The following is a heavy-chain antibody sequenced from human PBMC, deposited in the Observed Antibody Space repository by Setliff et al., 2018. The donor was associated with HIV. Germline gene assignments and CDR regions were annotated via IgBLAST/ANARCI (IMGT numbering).Heavy chain of an antibody. V-gene: IGHV4-34*01. CDR1: GGSFSGYY. CDR3: ARGPRYGSGTPFDY. Sequence: SETLSLTCAVYGGSFSGYYWSWIRQPPGKGLEWIGEINHSGSTNYNPSLKSRVTTSVDTSKNQFSLKLSSVTAADTAVYYCARGPRYGSGTPFDYWGQGTPVTVSS. J-gene: IGHJ4*02. D-gene: IGHD3-10*01. CDR2: INHSGST.